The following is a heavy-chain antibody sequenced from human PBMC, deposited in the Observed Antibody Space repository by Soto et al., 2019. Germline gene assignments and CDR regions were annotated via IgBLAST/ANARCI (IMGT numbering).Heavy chain of an antibody. J-gene: IGHJ5*02. CDR1: GFTFSSYS. CDR3: ASRSGSSTSRNWFDP. D-gene: IGHD2-2*01. Sequence: GGSLRLSCAASGFTFSSYSMNWVRQAPGKGLEWVSYISSSGSTIYYADSVKGRFTISRDNAKNSLFLQMNSLRAEDTAVYYCASRSGSSTSRNWFDPWGQGTLVTVSS. CDR2: ISSSGSTI. V-gene: IGHV3-48*01.